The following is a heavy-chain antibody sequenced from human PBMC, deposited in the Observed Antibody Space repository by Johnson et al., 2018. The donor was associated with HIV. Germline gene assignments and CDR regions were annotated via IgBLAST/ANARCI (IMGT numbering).Heavy chain of an antibody. V-gene: IGHV3-13*01. J-gene: IGHJ3*02. CDR3: ASHQTAGLRLGDLSSYDAFDI. Sequence: EQLVESGGGLVQPGGSLRLSCAASGFTFSSYDMHWVRQAPGKGLEWVSAIGTAGDTYYPGSVKGRFTISRDNSKNTLYLQMNSLRAEDTAVYYCASHQTAGLRLGDLSSYDAFDIWGQGTMVTVSS. CDR2: IGTAGDT. CDR1: GFTFSSYD. D-gene: IGHD3-16*02.